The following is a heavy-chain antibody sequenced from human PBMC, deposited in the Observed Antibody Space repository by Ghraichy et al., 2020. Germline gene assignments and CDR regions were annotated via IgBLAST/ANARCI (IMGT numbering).Heavy chain of an antibody. CDR2: LYSAGNT. J-gene: IGHJ4*02. Sequence: TPSLTCSVSGASITSSNYYWAWIRQPPGKGLEWIGGLYSAGNTYYNPSLKSRLTISVDTSKNEVSLKLTSMTAADTAVYYCASGPAHILRLDYWGQGTLVTVSS. CDR3: ASGPAHILRLDY. CDR1: GASITSSNYY. D-gene: IGHD3-9*01. V-gene: IGHV4-39*01.